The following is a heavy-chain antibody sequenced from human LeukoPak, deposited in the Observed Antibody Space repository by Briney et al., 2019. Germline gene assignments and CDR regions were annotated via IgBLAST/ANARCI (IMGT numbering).Heavy chain of an antibody. D-gene: IGHD3-3*01. CDR1: GFTFSSYS. J-gene: IGHJ6*02. Sequence: GGSLRLSCAASGFTFSSYSMNWVRQAPGKGLEWASSISSSSSYIYYADSVKGRFTISRDNAKNSLYLQTNSLRAEDTAVYYCARGDYYDFWSGYFENYYYYGMDVWGQGTTVTVSS. V-gene: IGHV3-21*01. CDR3: ARGDYYDFWSGYFENYYYYGMDV. CDR2: ISSSSSYI.